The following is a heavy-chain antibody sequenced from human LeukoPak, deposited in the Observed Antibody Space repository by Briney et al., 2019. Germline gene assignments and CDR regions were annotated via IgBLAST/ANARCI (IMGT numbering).Heavy chain of an antibody. CDR1: GFTFSSYA. D-gene: IGHD1-26*01. J-gene: IGHJ1*01. V-gene: IGHV3-23*01. CDR3: PIVYGASGAEYFQH. CDR2: ISGSGGST. Sequence: GGSLRLSCAASGFTFSSYAMSWVRQAPGKGLAWVSAISGSGGSTYYADSVKGRFTISRDNSKNTLYLQMNSLRAEDTAVYYCPIVYGASGAEYFQHGGQGTLATVSS.